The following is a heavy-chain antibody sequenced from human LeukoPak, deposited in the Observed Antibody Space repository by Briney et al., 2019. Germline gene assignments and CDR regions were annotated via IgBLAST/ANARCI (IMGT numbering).Heavy chain of an antibody. CDR2: INPSAGST. CDR1: TYSFIGYY. V-gene: IGHV1-46*01. CDR3: ARGFGDSTLNWLDP. Sequence: ASVKVSCKASTYSFIGYYMHWVRQAPGQGLEWMGIINPSAGSTSFAQKFQGRVTMSRDTSTNTVYMELSSLTSEDTAVYYCARGFGDSTLNWLDPWGQGTLVTVSS. D-gene: IGHD3-10*01. J-gene: IGHJ5*02.